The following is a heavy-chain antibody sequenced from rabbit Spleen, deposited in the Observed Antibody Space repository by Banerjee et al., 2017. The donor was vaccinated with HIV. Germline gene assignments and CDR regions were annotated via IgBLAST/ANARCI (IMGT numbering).Heavy chain of an antibody. CDR3: ARDLIGIIGWNFYL. J-gene: IGHJ4*01. V-gene: IGHV1S45*01. D-gene: IGHD1-1*01. CDR1: GFSFSSSYW. Sequence: QEQLEESGGDLVKPGASLTLTCTASGFSFSSSYWICWVRQAPGKGLEWIACMNLGSSGRIYDASWAKGRFTISKISSTTVTLQMTSLTAADTATYFCARDLIGIIGWNFYLWGPGTLVTVS. CDR2: MNLGSSGRI.